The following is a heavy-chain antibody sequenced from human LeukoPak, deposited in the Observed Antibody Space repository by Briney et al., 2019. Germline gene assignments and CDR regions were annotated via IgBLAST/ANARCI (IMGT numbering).Heavy chain of an antibody. CDR2: IKYDGSNE. D-gene: IGHD2-15*01. Sequence: GGSLRLSCAASGFTFSSYDMHWVRQAPGKGLEWVTFIKYDGSNEYYAASVKGRFTISRDNSKNTLYLQMNSLRAEDTAVYYCAKGSAWYFDYWGQGTLVTVSS. V-gene: IGHV3-30*02. J-gene: IGHJ4*02. CDR3: AKGSAWYFDY. CDR1: GFTFSSYD.